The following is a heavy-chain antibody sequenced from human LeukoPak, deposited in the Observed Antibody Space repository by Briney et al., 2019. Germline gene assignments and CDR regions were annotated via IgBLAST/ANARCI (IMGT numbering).Heavy chain of an antibody. V-gene: IGHV3-33*08. CDR3: AREAPPGIAAAGTYYYYGMDV. Sequence: GGSLRLSCAASGFTVSSNYMSWVRQAPGKGLEWVAVIWYDGSNKYYADSVKGRFTISRDNSKNTLYLQMNSLRAEDTAVYYCAREAPPGIAAAGTYYYYGMDVWGQGTTVTVFS. CDR2: IWYDGSNK. D-gene: IGHD6-13*01. CDR1: GFTVSSNY. J-gene: IGHJ6*02.